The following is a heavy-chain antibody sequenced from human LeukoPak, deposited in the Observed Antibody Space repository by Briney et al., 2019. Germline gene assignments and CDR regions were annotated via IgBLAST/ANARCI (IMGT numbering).Heavy chain of an antibody. V-gene: IGHV1-2*02. CDR3: ARAPIMITFGGVNYDY. Sequence: GASVKVSCMASGYTFTGYNMHWVRQAPGQRLEWMGWINPNSGGTNYAQKFQGRVTMTRDTSISTAYMELSRLKSDDTAVYYCARAPIMITFGGVNYDYWGQGTLVTVSS. J-gene: IGHJ4*02. CDR2: INPNSGGT. D-gene: IGHD3-16*01. CDR1: GYTFTGYN.